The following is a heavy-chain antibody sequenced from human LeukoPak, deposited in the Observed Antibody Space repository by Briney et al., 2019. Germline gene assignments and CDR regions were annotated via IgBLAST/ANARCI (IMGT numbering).Heavy chain of an antibody. J-gene: IGHJ6*03. Sequence: SVKVSCKDSGGTFSSYAISWVRQAPGQGLEWMGRIIPIFGTTNSAQKFHGRVTITTDESTSTAYMELSSLRSEDTAVYYCARAGGYYFYMDVWGKGTTVTVSS. CDR2: IIPIFGTT. CDR3: ARAGGYYFYMDV. CDR1: GGTFSSYA. V-gene: IGHV1-69*05. D-gene: IGHD3-16*01.